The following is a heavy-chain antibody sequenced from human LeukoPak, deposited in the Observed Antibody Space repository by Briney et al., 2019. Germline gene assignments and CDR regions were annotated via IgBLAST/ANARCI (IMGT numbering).Heavy chain of an antibody. Sequence: GGSLRLSCAASGFTLSSYSMNWVRQAPGKGLEWISYISSVTTTIYYADSVKGRFTISRDSAKNSLYLQMNSLRDEDTAVYYCASSGSYRFDYWGQGTLVTVSS. CDR1: GFTLSSYS. J-gene: IGHJ4*02. CDR2: ISSVTTTI. V-gene: IGHV3-48*02. D-gene: IGHD1-26*01. CDR3: ASSGSYRFDY.